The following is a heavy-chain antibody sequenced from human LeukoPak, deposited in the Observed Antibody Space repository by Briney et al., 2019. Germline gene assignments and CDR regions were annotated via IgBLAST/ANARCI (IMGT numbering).Heavy chain of an antibody. CDR1: GGSISSYY. J-gene: IGHJ4*02. V-gene: IGHV4-59*12. D-gene: IGHD3-16*02. Sequence: SETLSLTCTVSGGSISSYYWSWIRQPPGKGLEWIGYIYYSGSTYYNPSLKSRVSISVDRSKNQFSLKLSSVTAADTAVYYCARGRDTFGGVIDYWGQGTLVTVSS. CDR2: IYYSGST. CDR3: ARGRDTFGGVIDY.